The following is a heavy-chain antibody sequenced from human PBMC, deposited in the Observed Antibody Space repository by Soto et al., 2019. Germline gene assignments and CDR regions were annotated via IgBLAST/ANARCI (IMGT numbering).Heavy chain of an antibody. D-gene: IGHD3-3*01. Sequence: PSETLSLTCAVYGGSFSGYYWSWIRQPPGKGLEWIGEINHSGSTNYNPSLKSRVTISVDTSKNQFSLKLSSVTAADTAVYYCARGHGVTIFGVVIPHYYGMGVWGQGTTVTVSS. CDR1: GGSFSGYY. CDR3: ARGHGVTIFGVVIPHYYGMGV. J-gene: IGHJ6*02. CDR2: INHSGST. V-gene: IGHV4-34*01.